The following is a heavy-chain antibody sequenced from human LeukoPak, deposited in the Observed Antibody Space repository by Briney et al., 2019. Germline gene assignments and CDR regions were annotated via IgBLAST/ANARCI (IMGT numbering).Heavy chain of an antibody. CDR3: AISRDYGDYYFDS. CDR1: GYIFTVCY. J-gene: IGHJ4*02. CDR2: INPNTGGT. Sequence: ASVKVSCKASGYIFTVCYLHWVRQALGQGLEWMGRINPNTGGTDYAQKFQGRATMTRDTSISTAYMEVSRLTSDDAAVYFCAISRDYGDYYFDSWGQGTLVTVSS. D-gene: IGHD4-17*01. V-gene: IGHV1-2*06.